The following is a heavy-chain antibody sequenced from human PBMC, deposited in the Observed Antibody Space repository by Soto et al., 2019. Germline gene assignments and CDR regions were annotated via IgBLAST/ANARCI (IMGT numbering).Heavy chain of an antibody. CDR3: ARAYIRRWLVPGWFDP. J-gene: IGHJ5*02. CDR1: GGSISSGGYS. CDR2: IYHSGST. V-gene: IGHV4-30-2*01. D-gene: IGHD6-19*01. Sequence: SETLSLTCAVSGGSISSGGYSWSWIRQPPGKGLEWIGYIYHSGSTYYNPSLKSRVTISVDRSKNQFSLKLSSVTAADTAVYYCARAYIRRWLVPGWFDPWGQGTLVTVSS.